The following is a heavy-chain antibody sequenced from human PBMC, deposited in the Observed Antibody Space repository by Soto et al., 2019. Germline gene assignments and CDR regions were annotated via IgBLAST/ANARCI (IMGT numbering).Heavy chain of an antibody. V-gene: IGHV4-31*03. CDR3: ARAFCSGNTCYSFDY. D-gene: IGHD2-15*01. Sequence: QVQLQESGPGLVKPSQTLSLTCTVSGGSVSSGDYYWSWIRQDPGKGLGWIGYIRYSGNTYYKPSLKSRVTISVDTSKNQFSLNLSSVTAADTAVYYCARAFCSGNTCYSFDYWGQGTLVTVSS. J-gene: IGHJ4*02. CDR1: GGSVSSGDYY. CDR2: IRYSGNT.